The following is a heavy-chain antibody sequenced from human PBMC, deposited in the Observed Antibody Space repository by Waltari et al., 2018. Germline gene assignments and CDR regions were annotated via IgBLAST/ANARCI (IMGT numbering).Heavy chain of an antibody. D-gene: IGHD4-4*01. V-gene: IGHV4-34*01. CDR2: INHSGST. CDR1: GGSFSGYY. Sequence: QVQLQQWGAGLLKPSETLSLTCAVYGGSFSGYYWSWIRQPPGKGLEWIGEINHSGSTNYNPSLKSRATISVDTSKNQFSLKLSSVTAADTAVYYCARWRYSNPYYYYYMDVWGKGTTVTISS. CDR3: ARWRYSNPYYYYYMDV. J-gene: IGHJ6*03.